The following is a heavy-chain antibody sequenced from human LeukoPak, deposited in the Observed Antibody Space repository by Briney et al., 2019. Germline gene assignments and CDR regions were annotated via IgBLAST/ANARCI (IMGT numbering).Heavy chain of an antibody. Sequence: SETLSLTCAVYGGSFSGYYWSWIRQPPGKGLEWIGEINHSGSTNYNPSLKSRVTISVDTSKNQFSLKLSSVTAADTAVYYCARGGYSYGSIDYWGQGTLVTVSS. CDR2: INHSGST. CDR3: ARGGYSYGSIDY. V-gene: IGHV4-34*01. D-gene: IGHD5-18*01. CDR1: GGSFSGYY. J-gene: IGHJ4*02.